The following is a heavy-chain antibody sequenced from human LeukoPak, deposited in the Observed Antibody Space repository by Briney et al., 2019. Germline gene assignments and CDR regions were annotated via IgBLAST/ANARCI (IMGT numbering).Heavy chain of an antibody. J-gene: IGHJ1*01. V-gene: IGHV3-30*02. Sequence: GGSLRLSCAASGFTFSSYGMHWVRQAPGKGLEWVAFIRYDGSNKYYADSVKGRFTISRDNSKNTLYLQMNSLRAEDTACYYCAKDGPPPRMTAYYYDSSGPLHWGQGTLVTVSS. CDR1: GFTFSSYG. D-gene: IGHD3-22*01. CDR2: IRYDGSNK. CDR3: AKDGPPPRMTAYYYDSSGPLH.